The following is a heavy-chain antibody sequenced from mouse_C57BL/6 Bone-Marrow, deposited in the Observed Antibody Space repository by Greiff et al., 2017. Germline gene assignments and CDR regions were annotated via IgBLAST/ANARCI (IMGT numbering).Heavy chain of an antibody. J-gene: IGHJ1*03. CDR1: GFTFTDYY. CDR3: ARYRASYDGYYHWYFDV. CDR2: IRNKANGYTT. Sequence: EVQLVESGGGLVQPGGSLSLSCAASGFTFTDYYMSWVRQPPGKALEWLGFIRNKANGYTTEYSASVKGRFTISRDNSQSILYLQMNALRAEDSATYYCARYRASYDGYYHWYFDVWGTGTTVTVSS. D-gene: IGHD2-3*01. V-gene: IGHV7-3*01.